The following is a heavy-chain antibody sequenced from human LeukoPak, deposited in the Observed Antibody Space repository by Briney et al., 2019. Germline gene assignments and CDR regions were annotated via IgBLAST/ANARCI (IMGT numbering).Heavy chain of an antibody. CDR3: ATVPYDSSGYTFDF. CDR2: FYPEDGET. Sequence: ASVKVSCKVSGYTLTELSMHWVRQAPGKGLEWMGGFYPEDGETIHAQKFQGRVTMTEDTSTDTAYMELSSLRSEDTAVYYCATVPYDSSGYTFDFWGQGTLVTVST. V-gene: IGHV1-24*01. J-gene: IGHJ4*02. D-gene: IGHD3-22*01. CDR1: GYTLTELS.